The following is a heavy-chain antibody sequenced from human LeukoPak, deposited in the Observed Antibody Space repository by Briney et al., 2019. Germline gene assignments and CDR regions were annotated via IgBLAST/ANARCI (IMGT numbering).Heavy chain of an antibody. D-gene: IGHD4-23*01. CDR3: ARNYGGNSGFDP. CDR2: IIPILGIA. J-gene: IGHJ5*02. V-gene: IGHV1-69*04. Sequence: SVKVSCKASGGTFSSYAISWVRQAPGQGLEWMGRIIPILGIANYAQKFQGRVTITADKSTSTAYMELSSLRSEDTAVYYCARNYGGNSGFDPWGQGTLVTVS. CDR1: GGTFSSYA.